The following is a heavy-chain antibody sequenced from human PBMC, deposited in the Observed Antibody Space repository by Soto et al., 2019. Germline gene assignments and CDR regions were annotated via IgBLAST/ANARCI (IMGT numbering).Heavy chain of an antibody. V-gene: IGHV3-30-3*01. D-gene: IGHD1-20*01. CDR2: ISYDGGNQ. CDR3: ARGPITQTSFIDH. Sequence: PRGSLSLSCYASGFTFSSYTMHCVRPVPGKGLEGVTVISYDGGNQYCADSVKGRFTISRDNSKDTLYLQMHSLRSDDTAVYFCARGPITQTSFIDHWGQGTLVTVSS. CDR1: GFTFSSYT. J-gene: IGHJ4*02.